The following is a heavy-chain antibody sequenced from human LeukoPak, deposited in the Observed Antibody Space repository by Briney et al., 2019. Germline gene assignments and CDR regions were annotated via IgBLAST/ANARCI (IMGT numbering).Heavy chain of an antibody. D-gene: IGHD6-19*01. V-gene: IGHV3-23*01. CDR2: TNGRGDTT. J-gene: IGHJ4*02. CDR3: AKDLSSASYPYYFDY. CDR1: GFTFSDYA. Sequence: GGSLRLSCAVSGFTFSDYAMTWVRQAPGEGLEWVSTTNGRGDTTFYTGSVKGRFTISRDNSKNTLYLQMHSLRGEDTAIYYCAKDLSSASYPYYFDYWGQGTLVTVSS.